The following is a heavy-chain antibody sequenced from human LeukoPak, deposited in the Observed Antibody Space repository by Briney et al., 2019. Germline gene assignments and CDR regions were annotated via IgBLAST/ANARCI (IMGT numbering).Heavy chain of an antibody. Sequence: RPSETLSLTCAVSGGSITSANWWSWVRQSPGKGLEWIGEIYHTGNTNYNPSLNSRVSISLDTSKNQFSLKLSSATAADTAVYYCARTRYYYNSRSYGAPYYFDYWGQGTLVTVSS. D-gene: IGHD3-10*01. CDR2: IYHTGNT. J-gene: IGHJ4*02. CDR1: GGSITSANW. CDR3: ARTRYYYNSRSYGAPYYFDY. V-gene: IGHV4-4*02.